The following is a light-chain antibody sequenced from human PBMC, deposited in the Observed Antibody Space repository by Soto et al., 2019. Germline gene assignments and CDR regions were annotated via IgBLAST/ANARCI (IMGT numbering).Light chain of an antibody. CDR3: SSFAYSDNLV. CDR1: SSDVGGYNY. Sequence: QSALTQPPSAPGSPGQSVTISCTGTSSDVGGYNYVSWYQQHPGKAPKLIIYEVSKRPSGVPDRFSGSKSGNTASLTVSGLQAEDEADYYCSSFAYSDNLVFGGGTKLTVL. CDR2: EVS. J-gene: IGLJ3*02. V-gene: IGLV2-8*01.